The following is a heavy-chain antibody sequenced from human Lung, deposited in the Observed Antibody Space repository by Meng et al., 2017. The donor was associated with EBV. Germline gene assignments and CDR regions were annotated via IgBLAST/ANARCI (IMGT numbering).Heavy chain of an antibody. V-gene: IGHV4-4*02. Sequence: VPRHESGPVLVQPSGTLSPSCAVSGASISNNNWWSWVREPPGKGLEWIGEISHSGTTNYTPSLKSRVTISVDKSKNRFSLKLSSVTAADTAVYYCARGYYDSSGYGYWYFDLWGRGTLVTVSS. CDR3: ARGYYDSSGYGYWYFDL. CDR2: ISHSGTT. CDR1: GASISNNNW. D-gene: IGHD3-22*01. J-gene: IGHJ2*01.